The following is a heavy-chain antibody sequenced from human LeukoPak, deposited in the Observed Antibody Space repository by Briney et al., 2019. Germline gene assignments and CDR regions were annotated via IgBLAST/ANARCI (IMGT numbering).Heavy chain of an antibody. V-gene: IGHV4-59*01. J-gene: IGHJ4*02. CDR2: IYYSGNT. CDR1: GGSISRFY. Sequence: SGTLSLTCTVTGGSISRFYWSWSRQPPRNGLAWIGYIYYSGNTNYNPSLKSRVTISVDTSKNQFSLKLSSVTAADTALYYCARGLSTVTTIDYWGQGTLVTVSS. CDR3: ARGLSTVTTIDY. D-gene: IGHD4-17*01.